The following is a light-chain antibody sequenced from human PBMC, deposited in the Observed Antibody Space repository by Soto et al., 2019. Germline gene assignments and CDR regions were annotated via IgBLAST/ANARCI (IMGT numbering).Light chain of an antibody. J-gene: IGKJ1*01. Sequence: DIVMTQSPDSLAVSPGERATITCKSSQSVFYSSKSKNSVAWYEQKPGQPPKLLIYWASSRETGVPDRFSGSVSGTDFTLTISSLQAEDVAVYYCQQYYNIPWTFGQGTKVEVK. CDR1: QSVFYSSKSKNS. CDR3: QQYYNIPWT. CDR2: WAS. V-gene: IGKV4-1*01.